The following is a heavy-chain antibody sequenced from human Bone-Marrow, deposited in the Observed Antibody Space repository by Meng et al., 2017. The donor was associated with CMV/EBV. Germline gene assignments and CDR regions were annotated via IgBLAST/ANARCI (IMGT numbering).Heavy chain of an antibody. D-gene: IGHD6-13*01. J-gene: IGHJ4*02. CDR3: AKRNGAAAGTTDY. V-gene: IGHV3-33*06. CDR2: IWYDGSNK. Sequence: GESLKISCAASGFTFSSYGMHWVRQAPGKGLEWVAVIWYDGSNKYYADSVKGRFTISRDNSQNTLYLQMNSLRAEDTALYYCAKRNGAAAGTTDYWGQGTLVTVSS. CDR1: GFTFSSYG.